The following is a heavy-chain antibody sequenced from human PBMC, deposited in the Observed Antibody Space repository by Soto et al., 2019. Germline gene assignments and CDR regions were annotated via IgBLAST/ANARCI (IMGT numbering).Heavy chain of an antibody. J-gene: IGHJ6*02. CDR3: ARDGVRAVVTDHEGYYGMDV. V-gene: IGHV4-31*03. CDR2: IYYSGST. D-gene: IGHD2-15*01. Sequence: QVQLQESGPGLVKPSQTLSLTCTVSGGSISSGGYYWSWIRQHPGKGLEWIGYIYYSGSTYYNPSRKIRVTISVDTSKNQFSLKLSSVTAADTAVYYCARDGVRAVVTDHEGYYGMDVWGQGTTVTVSS. CDR1: GGSISSGGYY.